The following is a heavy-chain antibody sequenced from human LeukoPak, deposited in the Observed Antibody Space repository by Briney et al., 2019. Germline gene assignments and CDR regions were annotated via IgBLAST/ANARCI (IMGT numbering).Heavy chain of an antibody. V-gene: IGHV3-30*18. CDR3: AKTMTTVTTYLDY. J-gene: IGHJ4*02. CDR2: ISYDGSNK. D-gene: IGHD4-17*01. CDR1: GFTFSSYG. Sequence: PGGSLRLSCAASGFTFSSYGMHWVRQAPGKGLEWVAVISYDGSNKYYADSAKGRFTISRDNSKNTLYLQMNSLRAEDTTVYYCAKTMTTVTTYLDYWGQGTLVTVSS.